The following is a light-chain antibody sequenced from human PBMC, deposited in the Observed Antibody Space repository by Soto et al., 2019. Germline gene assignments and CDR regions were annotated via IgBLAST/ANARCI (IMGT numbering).Light chain of an antibody. Sequence: QSALTQPASVSGSPGQSITISCTGTSSDVGGYNYVSWYQQHPGKAPKLMIYGVSNRPSGVSNRFSGSKSGNTASLTISGLQAEDEADYYCQSYDSSLSGWVFGGGTKVTVL. CDR2: GVS. CDR3: QSYDSSLSGWV. CDR1: SSDVGGYNY. J-gene: IGLJ3*02. V-gene: IGLV2-14*01.